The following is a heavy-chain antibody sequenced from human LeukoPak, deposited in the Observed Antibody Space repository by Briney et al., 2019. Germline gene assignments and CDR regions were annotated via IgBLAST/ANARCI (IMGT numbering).Heavy chain of an antibody. CDR2: INPNSGST. J-gene: IGHJ5*02. V-gene: IGHV1-2*02. Sequence: GSSVKVSCKASGYTFTGYYMHLVRLAPGPGLEWMGWINPNSGSTNYAQIFQGRVTMTRDTSISTAYMELSRLRSDDTAVYYCARSSRLGGVVVVAASFDPWGQGTLVTVSS. CDR3: ARSSRLGGVVVVAASFDP. D-gene: IGHD2-15*01. CDR1: GYTFTGYY.